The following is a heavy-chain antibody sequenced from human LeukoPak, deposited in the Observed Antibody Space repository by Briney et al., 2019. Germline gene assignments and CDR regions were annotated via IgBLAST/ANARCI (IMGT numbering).Heavy chain of an antibody. D-gene: IGHD4-17*01. J-gene: IGHJ6*04. CDR2: ISYEGSNK. CDR1: GFTFSSYG. CDR3: AKDGDYGDYGSLSYYYYYYGMDV. Sequence: GGSLRLSCAASGFTFSSYGMHWVRQAPGKGLEWVAVISYEGSNKYYADSVKGRFTISRDNSKNTLYLQMNSLRAEDTAVYYCAKDGDYGDYGSLSYYYYYYGMDVWGKGTTVTVSS. V-gene: IGHV3-30*18.